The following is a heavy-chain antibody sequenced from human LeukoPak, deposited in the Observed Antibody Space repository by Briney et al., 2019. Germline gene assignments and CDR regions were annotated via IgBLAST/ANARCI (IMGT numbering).Heavy chain of an antibody. J-gene: IGHJ6*02. D-gene: IGHD3-3*01. Sequence: SETLSLTCTVSGGSISSYYWSWIRQPPGKGLEWIGYIYYSGSTNYNPSLKSRVTISVDTSKNQFPLKLSSVTAADTAVYYCARNVLAPTTFGVVAHYYYGMDVWGQGTTVTVSS. V-gene: IGHV4-59*01. CDR2: IYYSGST. CDR1: GGSISSYY. CDR3: ARNVLAPTTFGVVAHYYYGMDV.